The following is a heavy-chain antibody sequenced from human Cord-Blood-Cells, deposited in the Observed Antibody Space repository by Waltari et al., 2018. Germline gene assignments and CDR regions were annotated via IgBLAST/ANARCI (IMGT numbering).Heavy chain of an antibody. CDR3: ARAGGFSRAFDI. V-gene: IGHV3-33*01. Sequence: QVQLVESGGCVVQPGRSLRLSCAASGFTFSSDGVHWFRQAPGKGLEWVAVIWYDGSNKYYADSVKGRFTISRDNSKNTLYLQMNSLRAEDTAVYYCARAGGFSRAFDIWGQGTMVTVSS. CDR2: IWYDGSNK. J-gene: IGHJ3*02. CDR1: GFTFSSDG. D-gene: IGHD3-10*01.